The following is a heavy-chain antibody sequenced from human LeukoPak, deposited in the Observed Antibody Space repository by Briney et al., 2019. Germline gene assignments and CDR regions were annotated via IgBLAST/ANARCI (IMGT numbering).Heavy chain of an antibody. CDR1: GGSISSYY. CDR3: ARTYSSGWYISPDY. D-gene: IGHD6-19*01. CDR2: IYYSGST. V-gene: IGHV4-59*08. Sequence: SETLSLTCTVSGGSISSYYWSWIRQPPGKGLEWIGYIYYSGSTYYNPSLKSRVTISVDTSKNQFSLKLSSVTAADTAVYYCARTYSSGWYISPDYWGQGTLVTVSS. J-gene: IGHJ4*02.